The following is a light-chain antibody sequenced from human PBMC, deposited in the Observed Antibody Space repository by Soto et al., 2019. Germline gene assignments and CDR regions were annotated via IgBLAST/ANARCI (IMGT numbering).Light chain of an antibody. CDR2: TAS. V-gene: IGKV1-39*01. J-gene: IGKJ2*01. CDR3: QQSYSAPYT. Sequence: DVQMTQSPASLSASVGDRVTMTCRASEDMSIYLNWYQQKSGKAPKLLIYTASSLQSWVPSRFSGSGSGTEFTLTITSLQADDFATYYCQQSYSAPYTFCQGTKVDIK. CDR1: EDMSIY.